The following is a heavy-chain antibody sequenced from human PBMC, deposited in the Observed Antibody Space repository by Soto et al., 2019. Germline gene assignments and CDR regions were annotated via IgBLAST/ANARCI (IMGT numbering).Heavy chain of an antibody. CDR1: GGSISSGGYF. D-gene: IGHD6-13*01. Sequence: SETLSLTCTVSGGSISSGGYFWSWVRQHPGKGLEWIGNIYYSGRTYYNPSLKSRVTISVDTSKNQFSLKLSSVTAADMAVYYCARFAKEENPKVGSWYYFDYWGQGTRVTVSS. V-gene: IGHV4-31*03. CDR3: ARFAKEENPKVGSWYYFDY. J-gene: IGHJ4*02. CDR2: IYYSGRT.